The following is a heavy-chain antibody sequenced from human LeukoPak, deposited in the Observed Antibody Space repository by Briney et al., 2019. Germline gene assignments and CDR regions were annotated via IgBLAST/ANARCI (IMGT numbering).Heavy chain of an antibody. D-gene: IGHD3-10*01. J-gene: IGHJ4*02. CDR3: ARSVYFGEFI. Sequence: GGSLRLSCAASGFTFSSYEMNWVRQAPGKGLEWVSYISSSGSTIYYADSVKGRFTISRDNAKNSLYLQMNSLRAEDTAVYYCARSVYFGEFIWGQGTLVTVSS. CDR2: ISSSGSTI. V-gene: IGHV3-48*03. CDR1: GFTFSSYE.